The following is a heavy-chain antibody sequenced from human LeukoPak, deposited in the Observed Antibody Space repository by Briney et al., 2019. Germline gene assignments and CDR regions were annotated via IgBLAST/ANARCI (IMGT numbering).Heavy chain of an antibody. CDR1: GFTFSSYA. V-gene: IGHV3-23*01. CDR3: AKRDGYNSNPLKD. Sequence: PGGSLRLSCAASGFTFSSYAMSWVRQAPGKGLEWVSAISGSGSSTYYADSVKGRFTISRDNSKNTLYLKMNSLRAEDTALYYCAKRDGYNSNPLKDWGQGTLVTVSS. D-gene: IGHD5-24*01. CDR2: ISGSGSST. J-gene: IGHJ4*02.